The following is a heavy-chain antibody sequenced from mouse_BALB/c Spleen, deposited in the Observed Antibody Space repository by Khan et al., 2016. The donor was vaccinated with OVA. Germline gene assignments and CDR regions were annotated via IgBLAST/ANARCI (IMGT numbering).Heavy chain of an antibody. D-gene: IGHD2-12*01. Sequence: QVQLKQSGPELKRPGETVRISCKASGYTFTNAGMQWVQKMPGKGLKWIGWINTHSGVPKYAEAFKGRFAFSLDTSATTAYLQITNLKNEDTATYFCARGGAAYYKNDGGAMDYWGQGTSVTVSS. J-gene: IGHJ4*01. V-gene: IGHV9-4*02. CDR3: ARGGAAYYKNDGGAMDY. CDR1: GYTFTNAG. CDR2: INTHSGVP.